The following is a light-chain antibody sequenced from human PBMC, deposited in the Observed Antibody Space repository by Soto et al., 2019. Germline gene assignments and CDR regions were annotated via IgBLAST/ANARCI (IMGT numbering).Light chain of an antibody. V-gene: IGKV1-5*01. CDR3: QQYDSYPLT. CDR1: QSINNL. Sequence: DVKMTQSPSTLSASVGDRVTITFRASQSINNLLAWYQQKPGKAPKFLIYDVSTLESGVPSRFSGSGSGTEFTLTISSLQPEDFATYYCQQYDSYPLTFGGGTKV. J-gene: IGKJ4*01. CDR2: DVS.